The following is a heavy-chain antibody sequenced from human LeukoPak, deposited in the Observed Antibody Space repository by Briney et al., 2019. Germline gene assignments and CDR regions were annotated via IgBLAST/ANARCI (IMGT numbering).Heavy chain of an antibody. J-gene: IGHJ4*02. V-gene: IGHV1-69*13. Sequence: ASVKVSCKASGGTFSSYAISWVRQAPGQGLEWMGGIIPILGTANYAQKFQGRVTITADESTSTAYMELSSLRSEDTAVYYCARDSRTYYYDSSGVYYFDYWGQGTLVTVSS. CDR3: ARDSRTYYYDSSGVYYFDY. CDR1: GGTFSSYA. CDR2: IIPILGTA. D-gene: IGHD3-22*01.